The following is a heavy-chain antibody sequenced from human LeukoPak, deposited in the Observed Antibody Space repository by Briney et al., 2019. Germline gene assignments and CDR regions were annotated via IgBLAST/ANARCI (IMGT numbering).Heavy chain of an antibody. V-gene: IGHV1-8*01. CDR2: MNPNSGNT. Sequence: ASVKVSCKASGYTFTSYDINWVRQATGQGLEWMGWMNPNSGNTGYAQKFQGRVTMTRNTSISTAYMELSSLRSEDTAVYYCARGAFRYYDSSGYYRPFDYWGQGTLVTVSS. CDR1: GYTFTSYD. D-gene: IGHD3-22*01. CDR3: ARGAFRYYDSSGYYRPFDY. J-gene: IGHJ4*02.